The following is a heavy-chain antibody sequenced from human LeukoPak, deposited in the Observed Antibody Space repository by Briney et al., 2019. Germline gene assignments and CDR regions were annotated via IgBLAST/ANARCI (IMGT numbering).Heavy chain of an antibody. D-gene: IGHD6-13*01. V-gene: IGHV1-2*02. J-gene: IGHJ4*02. CDR2: INPNSGGT. CDR3: ARYDHSSSSNDY. CDR1: GYTFTGYY. Sequence: ASVKVSCKASGYTFTGYYMHCVRQAPGQGLEWMGWINPNSGGTNYAQKFQGRVTMTRDTSISTAYMELSRLRSDDTAVYYCARYDHSSSSNDYWGQGTLVTVSS.